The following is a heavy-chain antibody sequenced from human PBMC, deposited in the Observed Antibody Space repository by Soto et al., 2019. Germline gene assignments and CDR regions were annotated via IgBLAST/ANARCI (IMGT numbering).Heavy chain of an antibody. Sequence: QVQLVQSGAEVKKPGASVKVSSKASGCTFTGYYMHWVRQAPGQGLEWMGWINPNSGGTNYAQKFQGRVTMTRDTSISTAYMELSRLRSDDTAVYYCARQYSSGWSGRAFDIWGQGTMVTVSS. D-gene: IGHD6-19*01. V-gene: IGHV1-2*02. J-gene: IGHJ3*02. CDR2: INPNSGGT. CDR1: GCTFTGYY. CDR3: ARQYSSGWSGRAFDI.